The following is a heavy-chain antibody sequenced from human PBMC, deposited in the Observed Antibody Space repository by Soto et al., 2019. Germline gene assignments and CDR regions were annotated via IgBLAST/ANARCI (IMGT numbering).Heavy chain of an antibody. Sequence: QVQLQQWGAGLLKPSETLSLTCAVYGGSFSGYYWSWIRQPPGKGLEWIGEINHSGSTNYNPSLRSRVTISVDTSKNQFSLKLSSVTAADTAVYYCARMGAYCGGDCYSENSWGQGTLVTVSS. CDR1: GGSFSGYY. CDR3: ARMGAYCGGDCYSENS. CDR2: INHSGST. D-gene: IGHD2-21*02. J-gene: IGHJ4*02. V-gene: IGHV4-34*01.